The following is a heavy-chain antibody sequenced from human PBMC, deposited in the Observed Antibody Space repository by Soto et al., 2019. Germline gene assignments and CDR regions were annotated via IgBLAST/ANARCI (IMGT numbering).Heavy chain of an antibody. V-gene: IGHV3-33*08. J-gene: IGHJ6*02. CDR2: IWFDGSNK. D-gene: IGHD2-21*02. CDR3: ARSDCTGAYCYSWPFNYGVDV. Sequence: QVQLVESGGGVVQPGGSLRLYCTTSGFTLNTYGMHWVRQAPGKGLGWVAMIWFDGSNKYYADSVKGRFTSARDNSKNTLYLQMNSLRAEDTALYYCARSDCTGAYCYSWPFNYGVDVWGQGTTVTVSS. CDR1: GFTLNTYG.